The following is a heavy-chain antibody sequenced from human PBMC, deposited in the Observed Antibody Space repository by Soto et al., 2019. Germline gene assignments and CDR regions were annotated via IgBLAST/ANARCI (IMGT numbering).Heavy chain of an antibody. CDR1: GGTFSSYA. V-gene: IGHV1-69*13. CDR2: IIPIFGTA. J-gene: IGHJ6*02. CDR3: ARAQDYDILTGYTPPNYYYYYGMDV. Sequence: SVKVSCKASGGTFSSYAISWVRQAPGQGLEWMGGIIPIFGTANYAQKFQGRVTITADESTSTAYMELSSLRYEDTAVYYCARAQDYDILTGYTPPNYYYYYGMDVWGQGTTVTVSS. D-gene: IGHD3-9*01.